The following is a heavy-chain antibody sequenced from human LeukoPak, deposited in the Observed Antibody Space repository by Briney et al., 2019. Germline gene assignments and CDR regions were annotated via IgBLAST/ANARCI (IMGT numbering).Heavy chain of an antibody. CDR1: GFTFSSYV. V-gene: IGHV3-23*01. D-gene: IGHD3-16*01. CDR2: ITGSDTNI. CDR3: ARRGPNWGFFDY. J-gene: IGHJ4*02. Sequence: GGSLRLSCAASGFTFSSYVINWVRQAPEKGLEWVSSITGSDTNIFYADSVRGRFTISRDNSKNIVFLQMDSLRAEDTAIYYCARRGPNWGFFDYWGQGSLVTVSS.